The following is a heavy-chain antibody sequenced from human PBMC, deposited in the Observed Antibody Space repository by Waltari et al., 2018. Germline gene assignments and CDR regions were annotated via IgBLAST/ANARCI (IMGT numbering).Heavy chain of an antibody. Sequence: VRLVGFGGGWSRLGGPLSPSGAPSDFTAGTNYLSWFRQAPGRGLEWVSFIYSGGSTYYADSVKGRFTISRDNSKNTLYLQMNSLRAEDTAVYYCAREDYYDSSAQPYWGQGTLVTVSS. D-gene: IGHD3-22*01. V-gene: IGHV3-66*02. CDR2: IYSGGST. CDR3: AREDYYDSSAQPY. CDR1: DFTAGTNY. J-gene: IGHJ4*02.